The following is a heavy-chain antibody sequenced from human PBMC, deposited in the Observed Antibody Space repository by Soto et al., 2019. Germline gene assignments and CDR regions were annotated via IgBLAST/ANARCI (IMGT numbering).Heavy chain of an antibody. Sequence: ASVKVSCKASGYTFTGYYMHWVGQARGQGLEWMGWINPNSGGTNYAQKFQGRVTMTRDTSISTAYMELSRLRSDDTAVYYCARLTSGWYGLKNYYFQYWGQRTLVSVSS. V-gene: IGHV1-2*02. CDR2: INPNSGGT. CDR1: GYTFTGYY. CDR3: ARLTSGWYGLKNYYFQY. D-gene: IGHD6-19*01. J-gene: IGHJ4*02.